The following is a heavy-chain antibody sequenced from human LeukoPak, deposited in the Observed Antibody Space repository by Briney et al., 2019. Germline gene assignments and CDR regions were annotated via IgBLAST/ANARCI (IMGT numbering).Heavy chain of an antibody. V-gene: IGHV3-7*01. CDR2: IKRDGSET. Sequence: PGGSLRLSCAASGFTFSNYWMSWVRQAPGKGLEWVANIKRDGSETYYLDSVKGRFTISRDDSKNSLYLQMNSLRAEDTAVYYCARLSDSINGFGFDSWGQGSLVTVS. CDR3: ARLSDSINGFGFDS. D-gene: IGHD3-22*01. J-gene: IGHJ4*02. CDR1: GFTFSNYW.